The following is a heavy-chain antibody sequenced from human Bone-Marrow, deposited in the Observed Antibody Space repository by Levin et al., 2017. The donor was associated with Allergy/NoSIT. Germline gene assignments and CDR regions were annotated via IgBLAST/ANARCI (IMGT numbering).Heavy chain of an antibody. CDR2: MNPNSGNT. CDR3: ARVGLAYDFWSGYYPDRRYYFDY. CDR1: GYTFTSYD. Sequence: ASVKVSCKASGYTFTSYDINWVRQATGQGLEWMGWMNPNSGNTGYAQKFQGRVTMTRNTSISTAYMELSSLRSEDTAVYYCARVGLAYDFWSGYYPDRRYYFDYWGQGTLVTVSS. J-gene: IGHJ4*02. D-gene: IGHD3-3*01. V-gene: IGHV1-8*01.